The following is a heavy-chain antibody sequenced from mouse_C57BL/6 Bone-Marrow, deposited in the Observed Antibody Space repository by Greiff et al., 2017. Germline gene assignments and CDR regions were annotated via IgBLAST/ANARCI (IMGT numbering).Heavy chain of an antibody. CDR1: GYTFTSYW. CDR2: IDPSDSYT. CDR3: ARERNYYGSSYNWYFDV. V-gene: IGHV1-69*01. D-gene: IGHD1-1*01. J-gene: IGHJ1*03. Sequence: QVQLQQPGAELVMPGASVKLSCKASGYTFTSYWMHWVKQRPGQGLEWIGEIDPSDSYTNYNQKFKGKSTLTVDKSSSTAYMQLSSLTSEDSAVXYCARERNYYGSSYNWYFDVWGTGTTVTVSS.